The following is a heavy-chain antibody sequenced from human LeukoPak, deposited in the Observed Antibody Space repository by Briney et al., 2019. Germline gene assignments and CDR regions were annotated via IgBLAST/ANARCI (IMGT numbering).Heavy chain of an antibody. J-gene: IGHJ6*02. D-gene: IGHD3-10*01. Sequence: SETLSLTCTVSGDSINAYYWGWIRQPPGKGLEWIGYIYFSGTTKYNPSLESRVTISVDTSKNQFSLKLSSVTAADTAVYYCARDLATGAGMVVWGQGTTVTVSS. CDR1: GDSINAYY. V-gene: IGHV4-59*12. CDR3: ARDLATGAGMVV. CDR2: IYFSGTT.